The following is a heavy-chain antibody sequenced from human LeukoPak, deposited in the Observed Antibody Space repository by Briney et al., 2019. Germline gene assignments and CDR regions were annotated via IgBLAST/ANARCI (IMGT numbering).Heavy chain of an antibody. CDR3: ARPYYDFWSGYPGAEYFQH. D-gene: IGHD3-3*01. CDR1: GYTFTSYG. CDR2: ISAYNSNT. J-gene: IGHJ1*01. Sequence: ASVKVSCKASGYTFTSYGISWVRQAPGQGLEWMGWISAYNSNTNYAQKLQGRVTMTTDTSTSTAYMELRSLRSDDTAVYYCARPYYDFWSGYPGAEYFQHWGQGTLVTVSS. V-gene: IGHV1-18*01.